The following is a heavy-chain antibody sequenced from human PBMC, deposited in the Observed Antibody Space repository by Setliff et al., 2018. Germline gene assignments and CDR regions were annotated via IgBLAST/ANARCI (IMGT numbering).Heavy chain of an antibody. CDR1: RGSINSHY. CDR2: IFGSGST. J-gene: IGHJ4*02. CDR3: ARDRGGNNSPGDFDY. V-gene: IGHV4-4*07. D-gene: IGHD1-1*01. Sequence: SETLSLTCTVSRGSINSHYWSWIRQPAGKGLEWIGRIFGSGSTNYNPSLKSRVTMSIDTSKNQFFLKVRSVTAADTAVYYCARDRGGNNSPGDFDYWAWEPWSPSPQ.